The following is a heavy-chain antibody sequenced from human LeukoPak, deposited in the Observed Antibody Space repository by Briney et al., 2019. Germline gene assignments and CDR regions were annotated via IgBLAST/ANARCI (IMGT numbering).Heavy chain of an antibody. CDR2: VFNGGST. CDR1: GFTVSDNY. V-gene: IGHV3-53*01. CDR3: AKVIRGYCSSTSCPIRYYYYGMDV. Sequence: GGSLRLSCAASGFTVSDNYMNWVRQAPGMGLEWVGVVFNGGSTYYADSVKGRFTISRDNSKNTLYLQMNSLRAEDTAVYYCAKVIRGYCSSTSCPIRYYYYGMDVWGQGTTVTVSS. J-gene: IGHJ6*02. D-gene: IGHD2-2*03.